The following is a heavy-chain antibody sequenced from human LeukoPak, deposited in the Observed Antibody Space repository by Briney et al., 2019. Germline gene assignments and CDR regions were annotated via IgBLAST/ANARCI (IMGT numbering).Heavy chain of an antibody. CDR2: IIPIFGTA. J-gene: IGHJ4*02. CDR3: ARDCGIAAAGGSDYFDY. D-gene: IGHD6-13*01. CDR1: GYTFTSYG. V-gene: IGHV1-69*13. Sequence: ASVKVSCKASGYTFTSYGISWVRQAPGQGLEWMGGIIPIFGTANYAQKFQGRVTITADESTSTAYMELSSLRSEDTAVYYCARDCGIAAAGGSDYFDYWGQGTLVTVSS.